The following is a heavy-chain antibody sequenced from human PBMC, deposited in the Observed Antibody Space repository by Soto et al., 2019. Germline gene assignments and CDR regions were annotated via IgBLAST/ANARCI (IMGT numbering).Heavy chain of an antibody. CDR3: ARDNGEQQLMSYYYGMDV. D-gene: IGHD6-13*01. CDR2: IHYSGST. V-gene: IGHV4-31*03. J-gene: IGHJ6*02. CDR1: GGSISSGDYY. Sequence: QVQLQESGPGLVKPSQTLSLTCTVSGGSISSGDYYWSWIRQHPGKGLEWIGYIHYSGSTYYNPSLKRRVTIAVDTSKNQFSLKLRSVTAADTDVYYCARDNGEQQLMSYYYGMDVWGQGSTVTVSS.